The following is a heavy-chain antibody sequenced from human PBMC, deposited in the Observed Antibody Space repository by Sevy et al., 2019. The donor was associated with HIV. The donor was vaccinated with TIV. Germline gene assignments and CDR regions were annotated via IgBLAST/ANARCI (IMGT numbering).Heavy chain of an antibody. V-gene: IGHV3-21*01. Sequence: GGSLRLSCAASGFTFNYHFMNWVRQVPGKGLEWVSYISSASSYINYSDSVKGRFTFSRDNAKNLVFLEMNNLRPEDTAVYFCAGGDYYGSLYYFDYWGQGTLVTVSS. CDR1: GFTFNYHF. CDR3: AGGDYYGSLYYFDY. CDR2: ISSASSYI. D-gene: IGHD3-10*01. J-gene: IGHJ4*02.